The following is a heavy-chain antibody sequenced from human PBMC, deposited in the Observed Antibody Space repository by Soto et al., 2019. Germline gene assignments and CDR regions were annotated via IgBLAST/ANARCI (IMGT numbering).Heavy chain of an antibody. Sequence: PSETLSLTCAVYGGSFSGYYWSWIRQPPGKGLEWIGEINHSGSTNYNPSLKSRVTISVDTSKNQFSLKLSSVTAADTAVYYCARGRGSYRGNWFDPWGQGTLVTVSS. D-gene: IGHD3-16*02. CDR2: INHSGST. CDR3: ARGRGSYRGNWFDP. J-gene: IGHJ5*02. V-gene: IGHV4-34*01. CDR1: GGSFSGYY.